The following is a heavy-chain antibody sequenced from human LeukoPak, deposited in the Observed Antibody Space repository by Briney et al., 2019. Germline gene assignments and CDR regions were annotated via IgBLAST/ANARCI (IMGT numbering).Heavy chain of an antibody. D-gene: IGHD3-10*01. CDR1: GGSISSSSYY. Sequence: SETLSLTCTVSGGSISSSSYYWGWIRQPPGKGLEWIGSIYYSGSTYYNPSLKSRVTISVDTSKNQFSLKLSSVTAADTAVYYCARGFIVWFGESPLDYWGQGTLVTVSS. V-gene: IGHV4-39*07. J-gene: IGHJ4*02. CDR3: ARGFIVWFGESPLDY. CDR2: IYYSGST.